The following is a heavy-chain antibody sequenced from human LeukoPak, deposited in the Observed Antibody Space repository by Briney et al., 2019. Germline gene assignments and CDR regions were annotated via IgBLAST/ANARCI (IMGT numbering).Heavy chain of an antibody. CDR1: GFTVSSNY. CDR2: IYSGGST. D-gene: IGHD6-19*01. J-gene: IGHJ6*03. V-gene: IGHV3-66*01. CDR3: AREIAVAGDYYYYMDV. Sequence: GGSLRLSCAASGFTVSSNYMSWVRQAPGKGLEWVSVIYSGGSTYYADSVKGRLTISRDNSKNTLYLQMNSLRAEDTAVYYCAREIAVAGDYYYYMDVWGKGTTVTISS.